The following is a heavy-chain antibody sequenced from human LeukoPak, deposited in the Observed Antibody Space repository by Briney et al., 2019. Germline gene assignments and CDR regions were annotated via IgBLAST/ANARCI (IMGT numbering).Heavy chain of an antibody. Sequence: GGSLRLSCAASGFTFSSYGVHWVRQAPGKGLEWVAVIWYDGSNKYYADSVKGRFTISRDNSKNTLYLQMNSLRAEDTAVYYCARDRQGKGFDPWGQGTLVTVSS. D-gene: IGHD3-10*01. CDR3: ARDRQGKGFDP. CDR2: IWYDGSNK. J-gene: IGHJ5*02. V-gene: IGHV3-33*01. CDR1: GFTFSSYG.